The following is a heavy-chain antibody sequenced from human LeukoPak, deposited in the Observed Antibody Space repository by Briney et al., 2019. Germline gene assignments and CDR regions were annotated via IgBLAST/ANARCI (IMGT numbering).Heavy chain of an antibody. Sequence: SETLSLTCFVSGGSISRPRYSWSWLRQPPGKGLEWIGEINHSGSTNYNPSLKSRVTISVDTSKNQFSLKLSSVTAADTAVYYCAVGDSSGWYDEYWGQGTLVTVSS. CDR1: GGSISRPRYS. CDR3: AVGDSSGWYDEY. D-gene: IGHD6-19*01. V-gene: IGHV4/OR15-8*01. J-gene: IGHJ4*02. CDR2: INHSGST.